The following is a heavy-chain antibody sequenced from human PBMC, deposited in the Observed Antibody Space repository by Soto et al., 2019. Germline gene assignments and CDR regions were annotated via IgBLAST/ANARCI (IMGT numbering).Heavy chain of an antibody. J-gene: IGHJ4*02. CDR3: GTHPRVNFFAY. Sequence: QVQLVQSEAEVKKPGASVKVSCKASGYIFTNFGISWVRQAPGQGLEWMGWISTYNGDTKYAQKVQGRVTMTTDTSTSTAYMELSSLRSEDTAVYYCGTHPRVNFFAYWGQGTLVTVSS. CDR1: GYIFTNFG. V-gene: IGHV1-18*04. D-gene: IGHD2-21*01. CDR2: ISTYNGDT.